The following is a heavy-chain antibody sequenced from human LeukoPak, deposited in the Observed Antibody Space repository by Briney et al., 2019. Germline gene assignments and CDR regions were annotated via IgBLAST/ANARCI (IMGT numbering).Heavy chain of an antibody. CDR1: GNSISSGDNY. CDR3: ARASYSYDINGWVPFDY. D-gene: IGHD3-22*01. J-gene: IGHJ4*02. V-gene: IGHV4-61*02. CDR2: IYTSGST. Sequence: PSQTLSLTCTVSGNSISSGDNYWSWIRQPAGKGLEWIGRIYTSGSTNYNPSLKSRVTISGDTSKNQFSLRLSSVTAADTAVYYCARASYSYDINGWVPFDYWGQGALVTVSS.